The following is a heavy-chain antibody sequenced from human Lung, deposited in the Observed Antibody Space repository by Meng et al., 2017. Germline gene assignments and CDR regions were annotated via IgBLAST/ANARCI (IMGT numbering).Heavy chain of an antibody. CDR2: INPSDGYT. Sequence: QVQLVQSGAEGKNPGASVKVSCTASGYTFTRHWMHWVRQAPGQGLEWMGIINPSDGYTMYEQKFQDRITITGDTSTGTVYMELSGLRSEDTAVYYCTRDHSTADVTVWWFDPWGQGTLVTVSS. J-gene: IGHJ5*02. D-gene: IGHD4-17*01. CDR1: GYTFTRHW. V-gene: IGHV1-46*01. CDR3: TRDHSTADVTVWWFDP.